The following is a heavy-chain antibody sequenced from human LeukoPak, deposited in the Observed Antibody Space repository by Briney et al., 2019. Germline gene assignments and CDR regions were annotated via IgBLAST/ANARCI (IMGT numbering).Heavy chain of an antibody. J-gene: IGHJ6*03. CDR1: YY. Sequence: YYMSWIRQPPGKGLEWIASIYYSGSTYYNPSLKSRVTISVDTSKNQFSLKLSSVTAADTAVYYCARQGYSSGWFMYYYMDVWGKGTTVTISS. CDR2: IYYSGST. V-gene: IGHV4-39*01. CDR3: ARQGYSSGWFMYYYMDV. D-gene: IGHD6-19*01.